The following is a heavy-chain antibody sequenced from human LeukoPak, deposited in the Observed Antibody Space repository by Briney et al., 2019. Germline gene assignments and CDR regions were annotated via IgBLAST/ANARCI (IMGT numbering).Heavy chain of an antibody. Sequence: GGSLRLSCAASGFTFSSYSMNWVRQAPGKGLEWVSSISSSSSYIYYADSVKGRFTISRDNAKNSLYLQMNSLRAEDTAVYYCARGTGTNQGCDYWGQGTLVTVSS. CDR3: ARGTGTNQGCDY. CDR1: GFTFSSYS. CDR2: ISSSSSYI. J-gene: IGHJ4*02. V-gene: IGHV3-21*01. D-gene: IGHD1-7*01.